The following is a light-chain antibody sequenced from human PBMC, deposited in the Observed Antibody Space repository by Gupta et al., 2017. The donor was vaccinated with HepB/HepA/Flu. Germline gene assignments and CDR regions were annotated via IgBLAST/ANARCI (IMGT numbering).Light chain of an antibody. Sequence: SYELPQPPSVSVSPGQTASITCSGDKLGDKYACWYQQKPGQSPVLVIYQDSKRHAGIPERFSGSNSGNTATLTISGTQAMDEADYYCQAWDSSTAFFGTGTKVTVL. V-gene: IGLV3-1*01. CDR1: KLGDKY. CDR3: QAWDSSTAF. J-gene: IGLJ1*01. CDR2: QDS.